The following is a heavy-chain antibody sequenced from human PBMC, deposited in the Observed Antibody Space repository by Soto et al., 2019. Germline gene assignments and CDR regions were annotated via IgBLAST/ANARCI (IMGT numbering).Heavy chain of an antibody. V-gene: IGHV1-69*06. CDR2: IIPIFGTA. D-gene: IGHD3-3*01. CDR1: GGTFSSYA. J-gene: IGHJ5*02. Sequence: QVQLVQSGAEVKKPGSSVKVSCKASGGTFSSYAISWVRQAPGQGLEWMGGIIPIFGTANYAQKFQGRVTITAAKSASTAYMELSSLRSEDTAVYYCARAGSDFWSGYLGWFDPWGQGTLVTVSS. CDR3: ARAGSDFWSGYLGWFDP.